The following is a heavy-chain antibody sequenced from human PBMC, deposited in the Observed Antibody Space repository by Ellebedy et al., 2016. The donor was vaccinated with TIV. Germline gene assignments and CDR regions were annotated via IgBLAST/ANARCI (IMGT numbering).Heavy chain of an antibody. Sequence: GESLKISCAASGFTFSNYAMSWVRQAPGKGLEWVSGFGVSGETTYYVDSVKGRFTISRDNSKNTLSLQMNSLRAEDKAIYYCARGKYGTYINNAFDYWGQGTLVTVSS. J-gene: IGHJ4*02. CDR2: FGVSGETT. V-gene: IGHV3-23*01. D-gene: IGHD1/OR15-1a*01. CDR1: GFTFSNYA. CDR3: ARGKYGTYINNAFDY.